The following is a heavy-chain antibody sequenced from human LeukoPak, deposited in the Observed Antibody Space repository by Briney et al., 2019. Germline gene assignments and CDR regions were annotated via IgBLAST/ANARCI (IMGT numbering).Heavy chain of an antibody. J-gene: IGHJ5*02. CDR3: ARDPYYYGSGSSNWFDP. V-gene: IGHV1-18*01. CDR1: GYTFTSYG. Sequence: ASVKVSCKASGYTFTSYGISWVRQAPGQGLEWMGWISAYNGNTNYAQKLQGRVTMTTDTSTSTAYMELRSLRSDDTAVYYCARDPYYYGSGSSNWFDPRGQGTLVTVSS. D-gene: IGHD3-10*01. CDR2: ISAYNGNT.